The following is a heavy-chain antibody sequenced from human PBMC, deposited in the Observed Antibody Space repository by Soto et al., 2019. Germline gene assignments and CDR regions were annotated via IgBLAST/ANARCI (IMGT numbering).Heavy chain of an antibody. CDR1: GGSISSGDHY. J-gene: IGHJ5*02. CDR3: ARDCRSQDFDWFGWFDP. Sequence: PSETLSLTCTVSGGSISSGDHYWSWIRQPPGKGLEWIGYIYYSGSTYYNPSLKSRVTISVDTSKNQFSLKLSSVTAADTAVYYCARDCRSQDFDWFGWFDPWGQGTLVTVSS. V-gene: IGHV4-30-4*01. D-gene: IGHD3-9*01. CDR2: IYYSGST.